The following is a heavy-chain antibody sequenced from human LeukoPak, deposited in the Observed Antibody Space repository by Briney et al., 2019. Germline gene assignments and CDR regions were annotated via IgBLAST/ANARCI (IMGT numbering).Heavy chain of an antibody. Sequence: GGSLRLSCAASGFTFSSYEMNWVRQAPGKGLEWVAFIRYDGSNKYYADSVKGRFTISRDNSKNTLYLQMNSLRAEDTAVYYCANIGGQWLPRDAFDIWGQGTMVTVSS. V-gene: IGHV3-30*02. CDR3: ANIGGQWLPRDAFDI. CDR2: IRYDGSNK. CDR1: GFTFSSYE. J-gene: IGHJ3*02. D-gene: IGHD6-19*01.